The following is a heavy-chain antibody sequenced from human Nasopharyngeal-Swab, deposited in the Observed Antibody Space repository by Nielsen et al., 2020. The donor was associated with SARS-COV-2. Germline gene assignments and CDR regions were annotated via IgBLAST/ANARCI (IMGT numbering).Heavy chain of an antibody. V-gene: IGHV3-23*01. CDR3: AKDSGLAVVAAATPAYY. CDR2: ISASVIDT. Sequence: GESLKISCAASGFTFSSYAMTWFRQAPGTGPEWVSTISASVIDTNYADSVKGRFTISRDNSRSTLFPQMSSLRAEDTAVYYCAKDSGLAVVAAATPAYYWGQGTLVIVSS. CDR1: GFTFSSYA. J-gene: IGHJ4*02. D-gene: IGHD2-15*01.